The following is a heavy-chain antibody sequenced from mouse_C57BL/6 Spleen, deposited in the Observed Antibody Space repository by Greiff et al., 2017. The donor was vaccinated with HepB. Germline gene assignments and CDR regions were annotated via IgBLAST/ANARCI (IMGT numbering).Heavy chain of an antibody. J-gene: IGHJ2*01. Sequence: VQLQQPGAELVRPGTSVKLSCKASGYTFTSYWMHWVKQRPGQGLEWIGVIDPSDSYTNYNQKFKGKATLTVDTSSSTAYMQLSSLTSEDSAVYYCARAWTAGTGYWGQGTTLTVSS. V-gene: IGHV1-59*01. D-gene: IGHD1-2*01. CDR1: GYTFTSYW. CDR3: ARAWTAGTGY. CDR2: IDPSDSYT.